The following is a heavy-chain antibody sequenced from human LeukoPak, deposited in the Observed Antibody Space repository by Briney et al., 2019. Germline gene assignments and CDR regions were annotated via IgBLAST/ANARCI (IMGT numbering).Heavy chain of an antibody. J-gene: IGHJ3*02. V-gene: IGHV3-73*01. CDR2: IRSKANSYAT. Sequence: GGTLRLSCAASGFTFSGSAMHWVRQASGKGLEWVGRIRSKANSYATAYAASVKGRFTISRDDSKNTAYLQMNSLKTEDTAVYYCTSPLGNDAFDIWGQATMVTVSS. CDR3: TSPLGNDAFDI. D-gene: IGHD7-27*01. CDR1: GFTFSGSA.